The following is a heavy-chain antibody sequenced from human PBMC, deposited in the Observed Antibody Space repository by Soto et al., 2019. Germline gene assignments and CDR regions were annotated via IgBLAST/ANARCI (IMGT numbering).Heavy chain of an antibody. CDR3: SRPAVGTTGDY. J-gene: IGHJ4*02. D-gene: IGHD1-26*01. Sequence: EVQLVESGGGLVQPGGSLKLSCAASGFTFSGSAIHWVRQASGKGLEWVGRIRSKSNSFATAYAASVNDRFIISRDDSKNTAYLQMNSLKTEDTAVYYCSRPAVGTTGDYWVLGTLVTVSS. V-gene: IGHV3-73*02. CDR1: GFTFSGSA. CDR2: IRSKSNSFAT.